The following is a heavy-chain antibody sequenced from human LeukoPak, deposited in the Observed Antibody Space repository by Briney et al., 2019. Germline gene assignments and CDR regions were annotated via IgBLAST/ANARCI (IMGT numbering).Heavy chain of an antibody. CDR2: IIPILGTA. D-gene: IGHD3-10*01. J-gene: IGHJ4*02. Sequence: SVKVSCKASGGTFSSYAISWVRQAPGQGLEWMGGIIPILGTANYAQKFQGRVTITTDESTSTAYMELSSLRSEDTAVYYCARGVYGRSLLYMPPVDYWGQGTLVTVSS. CDR3: ARGVYGRSLLYMPPVDY. CDR1: GGTFSSYA. V-gene: IGHV1-69*05.